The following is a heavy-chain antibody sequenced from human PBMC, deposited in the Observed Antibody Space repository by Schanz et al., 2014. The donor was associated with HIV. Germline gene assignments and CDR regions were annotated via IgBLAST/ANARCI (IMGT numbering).Heavy chain of an antibody. V-gene: IGHV3-30*18. J-gene: IGHJ6*02. CDR2: ISYHGTNK. CDR3: AKVARWDYYGMDV. CDR1: GFTFSSYG. Sequence: QVQLVESGGGVVQPGRSLRLSCAASGFTFSSYGMHWVRQAPGKGLEWVAVISYHGTNKYYADSVKGRFTISRDNSKNTLYLQMNSLRTEDTAVYYCAKVARWDYYGMDVWGQGTTVTVSS.